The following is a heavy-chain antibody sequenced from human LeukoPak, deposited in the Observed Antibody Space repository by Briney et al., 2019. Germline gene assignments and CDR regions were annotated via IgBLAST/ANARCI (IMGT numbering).Heavy chain of an antibody. V-gene: IGHV4-39*07. Sequence: SETLSLTSTVSGGSNNSRSYYWSWIRQSPGKGLEWIGEITQSGSTNSNPSLRSRVTISVDRSKNQFSLRLNSVTAADTAIYYCARGMVRGVVTIAFWGQGTPVTVSS. CDR1: GGSNNSRSYY. CDR3: ARGMVRGVVTIAF. D-gene: IGHD3-10*01. J-gene: IGHJ4*02. CDR2: ITQSGST.